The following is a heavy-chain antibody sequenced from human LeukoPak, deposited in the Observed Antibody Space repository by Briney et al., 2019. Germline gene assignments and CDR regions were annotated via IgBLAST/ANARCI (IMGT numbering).Heavy chain of an antibody. V-gene: IGHV3-64*01. J-gene: IGHJ6*03. D-gene: IGHD3-3*01. Sequence: GGSLRLSCAASGFTFSSYAMHWVRQAPGKGLEYVSAISSNGGSTYYANSVKGRFTISRDNSKNTLYLQMGSLRAEDMAVYYCARVNYDFWSGYYGYYYYYMDVWGKGTTVPVSS. CDR3: ARVNYDFWSGYYGYYYYYMDV. CDR2: ISSNGGST. CDR1: GFTFSSYA.